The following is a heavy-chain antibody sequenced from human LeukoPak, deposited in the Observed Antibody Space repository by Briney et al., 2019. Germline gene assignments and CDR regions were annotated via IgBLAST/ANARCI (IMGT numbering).Heavy chain of an antibody. D-gene: IGHD5-18*01. CDR3: AKRYTAVGIGSWSDVFDY. J-gene: IGHJ4*02. CDR2: ISESGGGT. Sequence: PGGSLRLSCAASGFSFSTYVMSWVRQAPGKGLEWVSAISESGGGTYYADSVKGRFTISRDNSKNALYLLMNSLRAEDTALYYCAKRYTAVGIGSWSDVFDYWGQGTLVTVSS. V-gene: IGHV3-23*01. CDR1: GFSFSTYV.